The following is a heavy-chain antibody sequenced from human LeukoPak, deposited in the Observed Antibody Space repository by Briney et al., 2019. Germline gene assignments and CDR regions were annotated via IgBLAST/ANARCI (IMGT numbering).Heavy chain of an antibody. D-gene: IGHD6-19*01. CDR1: GFTFGDYA. V-gene: IGHV3-23*01. J-gene: IGHJ4*02. Sequence: TGGSLRLSCTASGFTFGDYAMSWVRQAPGKGLEWVSGISGSGDSTYYGDSVKGRFAISRDHSMNTLYLQMNSLRAEDTAVYYCAKVRASSGWYGGFDYWGQGTLVTVSS. CDR3: AKVRASSGWYGGFDY. CDR2: ISGSGDST.